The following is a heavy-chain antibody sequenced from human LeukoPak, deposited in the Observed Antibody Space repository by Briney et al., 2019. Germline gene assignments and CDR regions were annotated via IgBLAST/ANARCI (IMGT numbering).Heavy chain of an antibody. D-gene: IGHD3-9*01. V-gene: IGHV1-2*02. CDR2: INPNSGGT. J-gene: IGHJ4*02. Sequence: ASVKVSCKASGYTFTGYYMHWVRQAPGQGLEWMGWINPNSGGTSYAQKFQGRVTMTRDTSISTAYMELSRLRSDDTAVYYCARVQSQRYYDILTGYYWGQGTLVTVSS. CDR3: ARVQSQRYYDILTGYY. CDR1: GYTFTGYY.